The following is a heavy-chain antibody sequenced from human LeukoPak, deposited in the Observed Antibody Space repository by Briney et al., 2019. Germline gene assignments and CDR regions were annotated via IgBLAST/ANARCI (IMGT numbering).Heavy chain of an antibody. CDR1: GYTFTGYS. CDR3: ARDRRESGAGATEPHFDY. V-gene: IGHV1-2*02. J-gene: IGHJ4*02. D-gene: IGHD1-26*01. CDR2: VDPYSGVT. Sequence: ASVKVSCKASGYTFTGYSIHWVRQAPGQGLEWVGWVDPYSGVTNYAQKFQGRVSMTRDTSIITAYMELLRLRSDDTAMYYCARDRRESGAGATEPHFDYWGQGTLVTVSS.